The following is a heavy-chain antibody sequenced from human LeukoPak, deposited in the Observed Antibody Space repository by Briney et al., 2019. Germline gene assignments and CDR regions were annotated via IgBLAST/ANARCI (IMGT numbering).Heavy chain of an antibody. Sequence: PSETLSLTCNVSDYSISSGYYWGWIRQTPGKGLEWFGSIYHNGVTFYNPSLRSRLSISLDTSKNQFSLRLSSVTAADTAVYYCGRSYHDDAWAAFDIWGQGTVVTVSS. CDR3: GRSYHDDAWAAFDI. CDR2: IYHNGVT. V-gene: IGHV4-38-2*02. CDR1: DYSISSGYY. J-gene: IGHJ3*02. D-gene: IGHD3-16*01.